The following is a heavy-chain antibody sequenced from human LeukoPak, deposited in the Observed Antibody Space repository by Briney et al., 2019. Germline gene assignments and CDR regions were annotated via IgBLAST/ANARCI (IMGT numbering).Heavy chain of an antibody. V-gene: IGHV1-69*06. CDR3: ASRGVFSDLQWLV. CDR2: IIPIFGTA. CDR1: GGTFSSYA. J-gene: IGHJ4*02. Sequence: SVKVSCKASGGTFSSYAISWVRQAPGQGLEWMGGIIPIFGTANYAQKFQGRVTITADKSTSTAYMELSSLRSEDTAVYYCASRGVFSDLQWLVWGQGTLVTVSS. D-gene: IGHD6-19*01.